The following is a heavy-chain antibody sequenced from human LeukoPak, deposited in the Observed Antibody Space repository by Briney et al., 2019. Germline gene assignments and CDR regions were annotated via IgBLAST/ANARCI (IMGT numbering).Heavy chain of an antibody. D-gene: IGHD5-12*01. CDR2: INHSGST. Sequence: SETLSLTCAVYGGSFSGYYWSWIRQPPGKGLEWIGEINHSGSTNYNPSLKSRVTISVDTSKNQFSLKLSSVTAADTAVYYCARVGGIGGYEGSDAFDIWGQGTMVAVSS. V-gene: IGHV4-34*01. J-gene: IGHJ3*02. CDR1: GGSFSGYY. CDR3: ARVGGIGGYEGSDAFDI.